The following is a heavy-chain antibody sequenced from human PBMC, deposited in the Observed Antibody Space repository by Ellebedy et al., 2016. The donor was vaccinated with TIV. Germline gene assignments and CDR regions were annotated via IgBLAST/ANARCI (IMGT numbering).Heavy chain of an antibody. CDR1: GGAFNDYY. D-gene: IGHD6-19*01. CDR3: AKNLATWLRTGYYYGMDV. J-gene: IGHJ6*02. CDR2: INHSGAS. Sequence: MPSETLSLTCTVYGGAFNDYYWSWVRQAPGKGLEWIGEINHSGASNYNPSLKSRLTMSVDTSKSQVSLKLSSVTAADTAVYYCAKNLATWLRTGYYYGMDVWGQGTTVTVSS. V-gene: IGHV4-34*01.